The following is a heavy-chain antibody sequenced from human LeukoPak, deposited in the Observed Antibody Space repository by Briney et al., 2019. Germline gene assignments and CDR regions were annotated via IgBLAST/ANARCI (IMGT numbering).Heavy chain of an antibody. Sequence: PGGSLRLSCAASGFTFSNYWMSWVRQAPGKGLEWVANIKEDGSEKYHVDSVKGRFTVSRDNAKNSLYLQMNSLRAEDTAVYYCARAAYFGFANWGQGTLVTVSS. V-gene: IGHV3-7*02. CDR2: IKEDGSEK. CDR3: ARAAYFGFAN. J-gene: IGHJ4*02. D-gene: IGHD3-10*01. CDR1: GFTFSNYW.